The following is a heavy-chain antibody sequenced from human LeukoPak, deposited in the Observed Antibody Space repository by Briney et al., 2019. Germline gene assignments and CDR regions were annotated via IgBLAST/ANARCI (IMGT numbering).Heavy chain of an antibody. D-gene: IGHD1-26*01. CDR2: TSYSEGT. V-gene: IGHV4-31*03. CDR1: GGSVSRGGYY. CDR3: ATADWESFYFDS. Sequence: SETLSLTCTVSGGSVSRGGYYWNWIRQHPGKGLEWIGFTSYSEGTYYNPSLMSRITISVDRSQNQFSLKMRDVTAADTAVYFCATADWESFYFDSWGQGAMVAVSS. J-gene: IGHJ4*02.